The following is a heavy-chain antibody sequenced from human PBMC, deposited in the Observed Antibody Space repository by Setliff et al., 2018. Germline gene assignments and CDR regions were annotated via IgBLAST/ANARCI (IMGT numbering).Heavy chain of an antibody. D-gene: IGHD3-3*01. CDR3: ARVTGFSYMDV. CDR1: GDSISRAKYY. Sequence: ASETLSLTCTVSGDSISRAKYYWSWIRQPAGKGLECIGRIYTDGSTKYNPSLNSRVTLLIDTAMNQISLRLSSVTAADTAVYFCARVTGFSYMDVWGKGTTVTVSS. J-gene: IGHJ6*03. CDR2: IYTDGST. V-gene: IGHV4-61*02.